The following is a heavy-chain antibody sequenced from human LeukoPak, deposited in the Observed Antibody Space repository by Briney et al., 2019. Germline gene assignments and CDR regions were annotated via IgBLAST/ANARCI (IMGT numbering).Heavy chain of an antibody. D-gene: IGHD2-2*01. CDR3: AKASSKWDCGSTSCQFPATAFQH. V-gene: IGHV3-23*01. J-gene: IGHJ1*01. CDR2: ISGSGGST. CDR1: GFTFSSYA. Sequence: GGSLRLSCAASGFTFSSYAMSWVRQAPGRGLEWVSAISGSGGSTYYADSVKGRFTISRDNSKNTLYLQMNSLRAADTAVYYCAKASSKWDCGSTSCQFPATAFQHWGQGTLVTVSS.